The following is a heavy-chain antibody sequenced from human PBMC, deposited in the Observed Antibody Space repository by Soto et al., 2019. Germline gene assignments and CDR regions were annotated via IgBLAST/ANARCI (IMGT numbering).Heavy chain of an antibody. J-gene: IGHJ6*02. V-gene: IGHV4-59*01. CDR3: ARGPYSSSWDYYYGMDV. Sequence: SETLSLTCTVSGGSISSYYWSWIRQPPGKGLEWIGYIYYSGSTIYNPSLKSRVTISVDTSKNQFSLKLSSVTAADTAVYYCARGPYSSSWDYYYGMDVWGQGTTVTVSS. CDR1: GGSISSYY. D-gene: IGHD6-13*01. CDR2: IYYSGST.